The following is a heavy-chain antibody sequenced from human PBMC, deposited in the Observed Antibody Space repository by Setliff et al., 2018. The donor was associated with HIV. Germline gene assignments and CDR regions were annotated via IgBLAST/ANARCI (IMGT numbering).Heavy chain of an antibody. CDR3: ATYSAGEGGRGH. Sequence: SETLSLTCTVSGDSMSDHHLSWIRQPPGRGLEWIGYIHSSGTTHYNPSLSSRVTISFDASKKYFSLKLTSVTAADTAMYYCATYSAGEGGRGHWGQGTLVTVSS. CDR1: GDSMSDHH. J-gene: IGHJ4*02. V-gene: IGHV4-59*11. CDR2: IHSSGTT. D-gene: IGHD2-15*01.